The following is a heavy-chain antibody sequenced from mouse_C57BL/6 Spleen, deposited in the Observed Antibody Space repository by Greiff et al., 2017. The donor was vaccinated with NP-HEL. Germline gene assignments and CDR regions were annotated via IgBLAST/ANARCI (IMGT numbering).Heavy chain of an antibody. CDR2: IHPSDSDT. D-gene: IGHD3-3*01. J-gene: IGHJ3*01. CDR1: GYTFTSYW. V-gene: IGHV1-74*01. CDR3: AMGDGDVWFAY. Sequence: QVQLQQPGAELVKPGASVKVSCKASGYTFTSYWMHWVKQRPGQGLEWIGRIHPSDSDTNYNQKFKGKATLTVDKSSSTAYMQLSSLTSEDSAVYYCAMGDGDVWFAYWGQGTLVTVSA.